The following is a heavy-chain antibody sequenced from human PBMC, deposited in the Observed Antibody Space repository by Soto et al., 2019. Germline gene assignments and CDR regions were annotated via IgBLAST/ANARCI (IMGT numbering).Heavy chain of an antibody. V-gene: IGHV4-38-2*02. Sequence: LSLTCAVSGYSISSGYYWGWIRQPPGEGLEWIGSIYHSGSTYYNPSLKSRVTISVDTSKNQFSLKLSSVTAADTAVYYCARDISYSSSWYHYYYYYGMDVWGQGTTVTVSS. CDR2: IYHSGST. D-gene: IGHD6-13*01. CDR1: GYSISSGYY. J-gene: IGHJ6*02. CDR3: ARDISYSSSWYHYYYYYGMDV.